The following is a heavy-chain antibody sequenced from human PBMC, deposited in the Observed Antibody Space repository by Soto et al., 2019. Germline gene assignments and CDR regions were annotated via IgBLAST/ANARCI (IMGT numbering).Heavy chain of an antibody. J-gene: IGHJ6*02. CDR1: GYTFTRSG. Sequence: ASVKVSCKASGYTFTRSGISWVRQAPGQGLEWMEWISTYYGDTNYAQTFQGRVTMTTDTSTSTVHMEVRSLRSDDTAVYYCAREGVAPYYYYGMDVWGQGTPVTVSS. CDR3: AREGVAPYYYYGMDV. V-gene: IGHV1-18*01. CDR2: ISTYYGDT. D-gene: IGHD5-12*01.